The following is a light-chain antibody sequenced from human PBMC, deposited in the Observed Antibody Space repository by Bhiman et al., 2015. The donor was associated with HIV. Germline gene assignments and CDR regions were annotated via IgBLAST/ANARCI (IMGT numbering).Light chain of an antibody. Sequence: QSVLTQPPSASGTPGQRVTISCSGSSSNIGSNTVNWYQQLPRTAPKLLIYTNTNRPSGVPDRFSGSKSGTSASLAITGLQAEDEADYYCQSYDSSLSGVIFGGGTKLTVL. CDR2: TNT. CDR1: SSNIGSNT. J-gene: IGLJ2*01. V-gene: IGLV1-40*01. CDR3: QSYDSSLSGVI.